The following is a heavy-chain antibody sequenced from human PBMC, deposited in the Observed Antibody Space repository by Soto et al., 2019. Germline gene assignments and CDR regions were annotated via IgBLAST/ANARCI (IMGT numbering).Heavy chain of an antibody. CDR1: GFTFSSYA. CDR3: ARTQPRYDYGDSGFDY. J-gene: IGHJ4*02. D-gene: IGHD4-17*01. V-gene: IGHV3-30-3*01. Sequence: QVQLVESGGGVVQPGRSLRLSCAASGFTFSSYAMHWVRQAPGKGLEWVAVISYDGSNKYYADSVKGRFTISRDNSKNALYLQMNSLRAEDTAVYYCARTQPRYDYGDSGFDYWGQGTLVTVSS. CDR2: ISYDGSNK.